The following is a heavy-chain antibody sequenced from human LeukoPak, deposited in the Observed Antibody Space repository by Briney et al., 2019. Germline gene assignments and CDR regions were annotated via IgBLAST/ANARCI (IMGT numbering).Heavy chain of an antibody. V-gene: IGHV4-59*01. Sequence: SETLSLTCTVSGGSISSYYWSWIRQPPGKGLEWIGYIYYSGSTNYNPSLKSRVTISVDTSKNQFSLKLSSVTAADTAVYYCARGGYSSSWKYYFDYWAREPWSPSPQ. CDR2: IYYSGST. CDR1: GGSISSYY. J-gene: IGHJ4*02. CDR3: ARGGYSSSWKYYFDY. D-gene: IGHD6-13*01.